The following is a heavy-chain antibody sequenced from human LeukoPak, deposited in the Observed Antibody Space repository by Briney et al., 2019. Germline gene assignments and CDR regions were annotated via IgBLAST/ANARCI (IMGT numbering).Heavy chain of an antibody. J-gene: IGHJ5*02. V-gene: IGHV4-39*07. CDR3: ARGLGFDP. Sequence: SETLSLTCTVSGGSISSSSYYWGWIRQPPGKGLEWIGSIYYSGSTYYNPSLKSRVTISVDTSKNQFSLKLSSVTAADTAVYYCARGLGFDPWGQGTLVTVSS. CDR2: IYYSGST. D-gene: IGHD3-9*01. CDR1: GGSISSSSYY.